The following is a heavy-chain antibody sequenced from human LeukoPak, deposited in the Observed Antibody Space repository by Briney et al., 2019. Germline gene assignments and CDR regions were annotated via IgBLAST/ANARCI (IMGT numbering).Heavy chain of an antibody. V-gene: IGHV3-53*01. Sequence: PGGSLRLSCAASGFTVSSNYMNWVRQAPGKGLEWVSVLYSGGNTYYADSVKGRFTISRDNSKNTLYLQMNSLRVEDTAVYYCARDSGDGDYTPDMDVWGKGTTVTVPS. J-gene: IGHJ6*03. CDR1: GFTVSSNY. CDR3: ARDSGDGDYTPDMDV. CDR2: LYSGGNT. D-gene: IGHD2-21*02.